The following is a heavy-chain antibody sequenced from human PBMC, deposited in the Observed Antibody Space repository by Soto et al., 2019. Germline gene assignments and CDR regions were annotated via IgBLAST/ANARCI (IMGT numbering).Heavy chain of an antibody. CDR2: IYYTGST. D-gene: IGHD3-10*01. CDR1: GASISSGNYY. CDR3: ARGREEAGGPFDY. J-gene: IGHJ4*02. V-gene: IGHV4-31*03. Sequence: QVQLQESGPGLVKPSQTLPLTCSVSGASISSGNYYWSWIRQHPGKGLEWIGYIYYTGSTYYNPSLRSRITISEDMSKNHFSLRLSSVTAADTAVYYCARGREEAGGPFDYWGQGTLITVSS.